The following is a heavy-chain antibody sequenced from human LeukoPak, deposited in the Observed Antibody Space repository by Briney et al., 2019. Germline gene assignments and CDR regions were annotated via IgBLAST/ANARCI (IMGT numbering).Heavy chain of an antibody. Sequence: PGGSLRLSCAASGFTFSSRSMSWVRQAPGKGLEWVATISGSGGSTYYADSVKGRLTVSRDNSKNTLYLQMNSLRAEDTAVYYCATSTSGWYRGPFDYWGQGTLVTVSS. J-gene: IGHJ4*02. V-gene: IGHV3-23*01. CDR3: ATSTSGWYRGPFDY. CDR2: ISGSGGST. D-gene: IGHD6-19*01. CDR1: GFTFSSRS.